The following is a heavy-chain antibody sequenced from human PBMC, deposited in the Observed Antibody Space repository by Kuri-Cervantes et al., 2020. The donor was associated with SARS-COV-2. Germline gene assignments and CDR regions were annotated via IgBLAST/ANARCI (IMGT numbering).Heavy chain of an antibody. D-gene: IGHD6-13*01. J-gene: IGHJ6*03. CDR2: IYHSGST. CDR1: GYSISSGYY. V-gene: IGHV4-38-2*02. CDR3: ARAGYSSSWDYYYYYYMDV. Sequence: GSLRLSCTVSGYSISSGYYWGWIRQPPGKGLEWIGSIYHSGSTYYNPSLKSRVTISVDTSKNQFSLKLSSVTAADTAVYCCARAGYSSSWDYYYYYYMDVWGKGTTVTVSS.